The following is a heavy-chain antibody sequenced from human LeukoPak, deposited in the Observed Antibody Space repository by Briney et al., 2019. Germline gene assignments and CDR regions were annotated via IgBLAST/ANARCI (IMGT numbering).Heavy chain of an antibody. V-gene: IGHV4-34*01. J-gene: IGHJ4*02. CDR3: ARGTYRSGGSCYAIRRVYLFDY. Sequence: SSETLSLTCAVYGGSFSGYYWSWIRQPPGKGLEWIGEINHSGSTNYNPSLKSRVTISVDTSKNQFSLKLSSVTAADTAVYYCARGTYRSGGSCYAIRRVYLFDYWGQGTLVTVSS. D-gene: IGHD2-15*01. CDR1: GGSFSGYY. CDR2: INHSGST.